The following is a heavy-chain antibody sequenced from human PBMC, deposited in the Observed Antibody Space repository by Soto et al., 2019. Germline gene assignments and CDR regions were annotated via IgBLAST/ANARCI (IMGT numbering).Heavy chain of an antibody. Sequence: EVQLLESGGGLVQPGGSLRLSCAASGFTFSSYAMSWVRQAPGKGLEWVSAISGSCGSTYYADSAKGRFTIPRDNSQNTLYLQMNSLRDEDTAVYYCAKVEGQWLVYYYYYMDVWGKGTTVTVSS. CDR3: AKVEGQWLVYYYYYMDV. J-gene: IGHJ6*03. CDR1: GFTFSSYA. D-gene: IGHD6-19*01. CDR2: ISGSCGST. V-gene: IGHV3-23*01.